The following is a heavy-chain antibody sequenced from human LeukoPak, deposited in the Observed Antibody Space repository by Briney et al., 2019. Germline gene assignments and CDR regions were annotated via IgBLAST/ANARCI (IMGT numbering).Heavy chain of an antibody. CDR3: ARQEVEVARAPYYYYGMDV. J-gene: IGHJ6*02. Sequence: GESLKISCKGSGYSFTSYWIGWVRQMPGKGLEWMGIIYPGDSDTRYSPSFQGQVTISADKSISTAYLQWSSLKASDTAMYYCARQEVEVARAPYYYYGMDVWGQGTTVTVSS. D-gene: IGHD2-15*01. V-gene: IGHV5-51*01. CDR2: IYPGDSDT. CDR1: GYSFTSYW.